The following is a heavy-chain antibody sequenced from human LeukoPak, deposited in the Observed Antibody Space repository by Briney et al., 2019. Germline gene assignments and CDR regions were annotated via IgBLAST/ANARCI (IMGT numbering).Heavy chain of an antibody. CDR1: GYSISSGYY. V-gene: IGHV4-38-2*02. Sequence: PSETLSLTCTVSGYSISSGYYWGWIRQPPGKGLEWIGSIYHSGSTYYNPSLKSRVTISVDTSKNQFSLKLSSVTAADTAVYYCANTYYDILTGYDDAFDIWGQGTMVTVSS. J-gene: IGHJ3*02. CDR3: ANTYYDILTGYDDAFDI. D-gene: IGHD3-9*01. CDR2: IYHSGST.